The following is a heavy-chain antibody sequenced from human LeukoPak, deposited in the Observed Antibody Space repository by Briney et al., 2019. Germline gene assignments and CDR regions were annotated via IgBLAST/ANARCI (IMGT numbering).Heavy chain of an antibody. Sequence: SETLSLTRTVSGGSISSYYWSWIRQPPGKGLEWIGYIYYSGSTNYNPSLKSRVTISVDTSKNQFSLKLSSVTAADTAVYYCASWGARSGYGENWFDPWGQGTLVTVSS. V-gene: IGHV4-59*01. CDR2: IYYSGST. D-gene: IGHD3-22*01. CDR1: GGSISSYY. CDR3: ASWGARSGYGENWFDP. J-gene: IGHJ5*02.